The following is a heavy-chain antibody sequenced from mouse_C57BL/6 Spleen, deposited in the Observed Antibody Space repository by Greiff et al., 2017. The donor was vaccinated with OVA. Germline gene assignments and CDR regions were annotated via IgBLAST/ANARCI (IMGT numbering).Heavy chain of an antibody. J-gene: IGHJ1*03. CDR1: GFTFSDYG. Sequence: EVQLVESGGGLVKPGGSLKLSCAASGFTFSDYGMHWVRQAPEKGLEWVAYISSGSSTIYYADTVKGRFTISRDNAKNTLFLQMTSLRSEDTAMYYCARRWWLLRGWYFDVWGTGTTVTVSS. CDR3: ARRWWLLRGWYFDV. V-gene: IGHV5-17*01. D-gene: IGHD2-3*01. CDR2: ISSGSSTI.